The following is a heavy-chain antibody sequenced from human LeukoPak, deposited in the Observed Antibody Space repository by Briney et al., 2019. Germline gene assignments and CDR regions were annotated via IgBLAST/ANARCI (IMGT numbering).Heavy chain of an antibody. J-gene: IGHJ4*02. CDR1: GFTFSDYS. CDR3: ARDYKYAFDN. Sequence: VGSLRLSCAASGFTFSDYSMNWVRQAPGKGLEWISYIGISSGNTKYADSVKGRFAISGDKAKNSLYLQMNSLRVEDTAVYYCARDYKYAFDNWGQGTLVTVSS. V-gene: IGHV3-48*01. D-gene: IGHD5-24*01. CDR2: IGISSGNT.